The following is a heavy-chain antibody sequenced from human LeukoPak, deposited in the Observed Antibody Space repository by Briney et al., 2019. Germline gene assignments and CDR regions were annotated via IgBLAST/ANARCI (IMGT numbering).Heavy chain of an antibody. D-gene: IGHD1-14*01. CDR3: GRRKLGPYKHTDY. Sequence: GGSLRLSCAASGFTFSDCYMSWIRQAPGKGLEWVTYISSGGSTMYYADSVKGRFTISRDNAKNSLYLQMNSLRAEDTAVYYCGRRKLGPYKHTDYWGQGTLVTVSS. CDR1: GFTFSDCY. J-gene: IGHJ4*02. V-gene: IGHV3-11*04. CDR2: ISSGGSTM.